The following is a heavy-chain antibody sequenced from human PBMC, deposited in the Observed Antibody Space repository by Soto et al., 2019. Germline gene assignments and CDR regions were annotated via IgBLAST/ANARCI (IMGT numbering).Heavy chain of an antibody. CDR2: ISGSGGNT. V-gene: IGHV3-23*01. Sequence: EVQLLESGGGLVQPGGSLRLSCAASGITFSSYAMSWVRQAPGKGLEWASAISGSGGNTYYADSVKGRFTISRDNSKNTLYLQMNSLRAEDTDVYYCATRERCTTTSWWVGIDYWGQGNLVTVSS. J-gene: IGHJ4*02. CDR1: GITFSSYA. CDR3: ATRERCTTTSWWVGIDY. D-gene: IGHD2-2*01.